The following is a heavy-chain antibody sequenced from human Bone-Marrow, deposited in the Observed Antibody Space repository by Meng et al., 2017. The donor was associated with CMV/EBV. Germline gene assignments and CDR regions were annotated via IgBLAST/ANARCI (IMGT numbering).Heavy chain of an antibody. J-gene: IGHJ4*02. CDR2: INPSGGST. V-gene: IGHV1-46*01. CDR1: TFTSYY. D-gene: IGHD3-22*01. CDR3: ARSPRYYYDSSGYPIDY. Sequence: TFTSYYMHWVRQAPGQGLEWMGIINPSGGSTSYAQKFQGRVTMTRDTSTSTVYMELSSLRSEDTAVYYCARSPRYYYDSSGYPIDYWGQGTLVTVSS.